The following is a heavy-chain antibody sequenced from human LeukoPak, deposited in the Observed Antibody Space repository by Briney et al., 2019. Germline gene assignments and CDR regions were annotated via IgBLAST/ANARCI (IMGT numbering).Heavy chain of an antibody. D-gene: IGHD6-13*01. V-gene: IGHV3-30*01. CDR2: ISYDGSDT. J-gene: IGHJ6*03. CDR1: GFTFSSYA. CDR3: ARDPGYVSSGYYYHYYMDV. Sequence: GGSLRLSCAASGFTFSSYALHWARQAPGKGLEWVAVISYDGSDTYYADSVKGRFTISRDNSENTVYLQMNSLRAEDTAVYYCARDPGYVSSGYYYHYYMDVWGKGTTVTVSS.